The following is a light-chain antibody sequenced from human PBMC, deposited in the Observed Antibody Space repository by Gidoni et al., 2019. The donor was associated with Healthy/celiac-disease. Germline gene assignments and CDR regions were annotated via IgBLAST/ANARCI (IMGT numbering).Light chain of an antibody. Sequence: AIRMTQSPSSFSASTGDRVTITCRASPGISSYLAWYQQKPGKAPKLLIYAASTLQSGVPSRFSGSGSGTDFTLTISCLQSEDFATYYCQQYYSLYTFGQGTKLEIK. CDR3: QQYYSLYT. V-gene: IGKV1-8*01. CDR2: AAS. CDR1: PGISSY. J-gene: IGKJ2*01.